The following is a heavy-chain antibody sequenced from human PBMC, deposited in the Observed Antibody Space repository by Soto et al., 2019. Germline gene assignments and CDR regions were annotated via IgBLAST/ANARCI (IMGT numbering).Heavy chain of an antibody. CDR3: ARDPSGSYLFDY. CDR1: GGSVSSGSYY. CDR2: IYYSGST. V-gene: IGHV4-61*01. J-gene: IGHJ4*02. Sequence: PSETLSLTCTVSGGSVSSGSYYWSWIRQPPGKGLEWIGYIYYSGSTNYNPSLKSRVTISVDTSKNQFSLKLSSVTAADTAVYYCARDPSGSYLFDYWGQGPLVTVSS. D-gene: IGHD1-26*01.